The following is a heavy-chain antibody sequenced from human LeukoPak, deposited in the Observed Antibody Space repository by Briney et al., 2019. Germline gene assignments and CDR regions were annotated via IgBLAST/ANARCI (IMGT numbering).Heavy chain of an antibody. Sequence: GSVMLSCKASGYTFTGYYMHWVRPAPGQGLEWMGWINPNSGGTNYAQNFQGRVTMTRDTSISTAYMEVSRLRSDDTAVYYCAREDSSGYDYWVQATIVTVSS. J-gene: IGHJ4*02. V-gene: IGHV1-2*02. CDR2: INPNSGGT. CDR3: AREDSSGYDY. D-gene: IGHD3-22*01. CDR1: GYTFTGYY.